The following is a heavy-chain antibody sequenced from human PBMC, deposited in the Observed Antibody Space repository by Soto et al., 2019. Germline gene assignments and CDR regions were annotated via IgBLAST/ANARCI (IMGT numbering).Heavy chain of an antibody. Sequence: PGGSLRLSCAASGFTVSSNYMSWVRQAPGKGLEWVSVIYSGGSTYYADSVKGRFTISRDNSKNTLYLQMNSLRAEDTAVYYCAGDSVMSEYRSSYYYYGMDGCGQGTTVTVYS. CDR1: GFTVSSNY. D-gene: IGHD6-6*01. V-gene: IGHV3-53*01. CDR3: AGDSVMSEYRSSYYYYGMDG. J-gene: IGHJ6*02. CDR2: IYSGGST.